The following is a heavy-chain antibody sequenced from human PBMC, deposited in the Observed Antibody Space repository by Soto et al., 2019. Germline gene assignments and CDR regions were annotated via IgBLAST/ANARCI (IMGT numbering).Heavy chain of an antibody. CDR1: GFTFTSSA. D-gene: IGHD3-10*01. CDR2: IVVGSGNT. CDR3: AAGLRFGELLRFDY. Sequence: SVKVSCKASGFTFTSSAMQWVRQARGQRLEWIGWIVVGSGNTNYAQKFQERVTITRDMSTSTAYMELSSLRSEDTAVYYCAAGLRFGELLRFDYWGQGTLVTVSS. J-gene: IGHJ4*02. V-gene: IGHV1-58*02.